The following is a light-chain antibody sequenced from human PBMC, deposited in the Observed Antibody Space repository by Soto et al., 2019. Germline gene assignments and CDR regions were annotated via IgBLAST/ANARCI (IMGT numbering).Light chain of an antibody. CDR2: GAS. J-gene: IGKJ1*01. Sequence: EIVLTQSPGTLSLSPGERATLSCRASQSVSGSYLAWYQQKPGQAPRLLIYGASSRATGIPDRFSGSGSGTDFTLTISRLEPEDFAVYYCQQYGSHHTFGQGTKVEIK. CDR1: QSVSGSY. CDR3: QQYGSHHT. V-gene: IGKV3-20*01.